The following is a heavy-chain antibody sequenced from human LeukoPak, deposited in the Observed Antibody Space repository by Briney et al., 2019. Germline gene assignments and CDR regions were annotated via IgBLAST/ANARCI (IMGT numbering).Heavy chain of an antibody. CDR1: GGSFSGYD. CDR3: ARDQLYCSSSSCRNLGWFDP. CDR2: IYYSGNT. D-gene: IGHD2-2*01. V-gene: IGHV4-34*01. J-gene: IGHJ5*02. Sequence: SETLSLTCAVYGGSFSGYDWGWIRQPPGQGLEWIGSIYYSGNTYYNPSLKSPVTISIDTSKNQFSLRLISVTAADTAVYYCARDQLYCSSSSCRNLGWFDPWGQGTLVTVSS.